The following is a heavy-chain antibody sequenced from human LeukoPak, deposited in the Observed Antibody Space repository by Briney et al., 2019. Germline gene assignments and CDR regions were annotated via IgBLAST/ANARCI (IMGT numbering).Heavy chain of an antibody. J-gene: IGHJ3*02. V-gene: IGHV3-20*04. Sequence: PWGSLRLSCAASGCTFGDYCMSWIRQAPGKGLEWVSCINWNGSITGYADSVKGRFTISRDNAKNSLYLQMNSLRAEDTALYYCARDFVGYCSGGSCYHLAFDIWGQGTMVTVSS. CDR2: INWNGSIT. D-gene: IGHD2-15*01. CDR3: ARDFVGYCSGGSCYHLAFDI. CDR1: GCTFGDYC.